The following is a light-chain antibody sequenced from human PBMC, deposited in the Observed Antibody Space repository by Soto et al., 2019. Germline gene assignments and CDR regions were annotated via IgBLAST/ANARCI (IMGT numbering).Light chain of an antibody. Sequence: QSALTQPASVSGSPGQSITISCTGTSSDVGGYNYVSWYQQHPGKAPKLMIYEVSNRPSGVSNRFSGSKSGNTASLTISGXXXXXXADYYCSSYTSSSTRVFGTGTKL. V-gene: IGLV2-14*01. J-gene: IGLJ1*01. CDR1: SSDVGGYNY. CDR2: EVS. CDR3: SSYTSSSTRV.